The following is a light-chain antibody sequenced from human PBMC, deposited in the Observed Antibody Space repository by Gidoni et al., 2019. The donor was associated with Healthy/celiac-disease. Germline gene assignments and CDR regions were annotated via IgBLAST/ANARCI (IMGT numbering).Light chain of an antibody. V-gene: IGLV1-40*01. CDR3: QSYDSSLSGVV. CDR2: GNS. CDR1: SSNIGAGYD. J-gene: IGLJ2*01. Sequence: QSVLTQPPSVSGAPGQRVTTSCTGSSSNIGAGYDVHWYQQLPGTAPKLLIYGNSNRPSGVPDPFSGSKSGTSASLAITGLQAEDEADYYCQSYDSSLSGVVFGGGTKLTVL.